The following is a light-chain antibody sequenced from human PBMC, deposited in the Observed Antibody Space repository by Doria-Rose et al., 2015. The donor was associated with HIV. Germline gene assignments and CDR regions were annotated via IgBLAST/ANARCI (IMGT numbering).Light chain of an antibody. CDR2: GKT. CDR3: QSYDSRLSVYV. J-gene: IGLJ1*01. Sequence: QSVLTQPTSVSGAPGQSVAISCTGSRSHIGAGFDGNWYQQLPSTAPKLLIHGKTNRASGVPDRLSGSKSGTSASLAISGLRAEDEADYYCQSYDSRLSVYVFGTGTKVTVL. V-gene: IGLV1-40*01. CDR1: RSHIGAGFD.